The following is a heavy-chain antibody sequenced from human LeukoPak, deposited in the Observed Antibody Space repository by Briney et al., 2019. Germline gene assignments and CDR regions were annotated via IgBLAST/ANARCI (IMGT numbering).Heavy chain of an antibody. CDR3: ARDPYSGGYGDYYYYYMDL. Sequence: GGSLRLSCAASGFTFSTYIMNWVRQAPGKVLEWVSSITSSSSYIYYADSVKGRFTISRDNAKNSLYLQMNSLRAEDTAVYYCARDPYSGGYGDYYYYYMDLWGQGTTVTISS. CDR1: GFTFSTYI. CDR2: ITSSSSYI. V-gene: IGHV3-21*01. D-gene: IGHD1-26*01. J-gene: IGHJ6*03.